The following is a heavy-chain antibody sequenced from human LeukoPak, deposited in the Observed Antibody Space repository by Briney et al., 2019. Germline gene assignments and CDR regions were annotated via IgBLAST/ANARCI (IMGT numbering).Heavy chain of an antibody. CDR1: GGSFSGYY. CDR3: AGRTSSGSIDY. Sequence: SETLSLTCAVYGGSFSGYYWSWIRQPPGKGLEWIGEINHSGSANYNPSLKSRVTISVDTSKNQFSLKLSSVTAADTAVYYCAGRTSSGSIDYWGQGTLVTVSS. D-gene: IGHD6-19*01. CDR2: INHSGSA. J-gene: IGHJ4*02. V-gene: IGHV4-34*01.